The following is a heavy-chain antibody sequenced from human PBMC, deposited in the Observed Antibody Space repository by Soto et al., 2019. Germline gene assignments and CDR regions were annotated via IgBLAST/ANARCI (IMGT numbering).Heavy chain of an antibody. CDR3: ARGRYCTNGVCYNNWFDP. CDR2: IIPIFGTA. Sequence: GASVKVSCKASGCTFSSYAISCVRQAPGQVLEWMGGIIPIFGTANYAQKFQGRVTISVDTSKNQFSLKLSSVTAADTAVYYCARGRYCTNGVCYNNWFDPWGRGTLVTVSS. V-gene: IGHV1-69*06. J-gene: IGHJ5*02. D-gene: IGHD2-8*01. CDR1: GCTFSSYA.